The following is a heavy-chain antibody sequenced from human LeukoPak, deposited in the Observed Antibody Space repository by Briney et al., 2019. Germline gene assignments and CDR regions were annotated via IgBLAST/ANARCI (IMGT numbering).Heavy chain of an antibody. CDR2: IYYSGST. V-gene: IGHV4-59*01. D-gene: IGHD6-6*01. Sequence: SETLSLNCTVSGGSISSYYWSWIRQPPGKGLEWIGYIYYSGSTNYNPSLKSRVTISVDTSKNQFSLKLSSVTAADTAVYYCARVSSSSSFDYWGQGTLVTVSS. CDR1: GGSISSYY. CDR3: ARVSSSSSFDY. J-gene: IGHJ4*02.